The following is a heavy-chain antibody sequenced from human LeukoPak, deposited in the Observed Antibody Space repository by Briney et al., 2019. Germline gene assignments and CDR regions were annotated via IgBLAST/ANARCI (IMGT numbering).Heavy chain of an antibody. CDR1: GFTFSSYA. CDR3: ANPNSSGFYFSTRFDY. D-gene: IGHD3-22*01. V-gene: IGHV3-23*01. CDR2: MSGSGGTT. Sequence: TGGSLRLSCTASGFTFSSYAMSWVRQAPGKGLEWVSVMSGSGGTTYYADSVKGRFTVSRDNSKNTLYLQMNSLRAEDTAVYYCANPNSSGFYFSTRFDYWGQGTLVTVSS. J-gene: IGHJ4*02.